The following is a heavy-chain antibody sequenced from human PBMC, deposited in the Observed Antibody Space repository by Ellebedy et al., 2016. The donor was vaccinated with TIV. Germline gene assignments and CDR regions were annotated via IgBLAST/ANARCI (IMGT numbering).Heavy chain of an antibody. CDR1: GYTFTAYY. D-gene: IGHD3-10*01. CDR2: INPSSGAT. CDR3: ARRSRGPSYYFDY. Sequence: AASVKVSCKASGYTFTAYYIHWVRQAPGQGLEWMGWINPSSGATNYAQKFQERITISSDMSTSTVYMELSSLRSEDTAVYYCARRSRGPSYYFDYWGQGALVTVSS. J-gene: IGHJ4*02. V-gene: IGHV1-2*02.